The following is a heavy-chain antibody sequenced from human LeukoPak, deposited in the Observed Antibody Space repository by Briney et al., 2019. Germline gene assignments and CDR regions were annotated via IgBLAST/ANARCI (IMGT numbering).Heavy chain of an antibody. D-gene: IGHD5-24*01. Sequence: SEPLSLTCTVSGGSISSYYWSCIRQPPGKGLEGIGYIYYSGSTNCNPSLKSRVTITVDTSKNQFSLKLSSVTAADTAVYYCARVSGRDGYILFDYWGQGTLVTVSS. CDR1: GGSISSYY. J-gene: IGHJ4*02. CDR2: IYYSGST. V-gene: IGHV4-59*01. CDR3: ARVSGRDGYILFDY.